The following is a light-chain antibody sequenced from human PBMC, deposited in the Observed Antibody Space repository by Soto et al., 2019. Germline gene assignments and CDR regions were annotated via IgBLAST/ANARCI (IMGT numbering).Light chain of an antibody. V-gene: IGKV3-11*01. J-gene: IGKJ1*01. Sequence: EIVLTQSPATLSLSPGERATLSCRASQSVSSYLAWYQQKPGQTPRLLIYDASNRATDIPARFSDSGSATDFTLTISSVEPEDFEVYSCQQRSQWPVTFGQGTRVEIK. CDR1: QSVSSY. CDR3: QQRSQWPVT. CDR2: DAS.